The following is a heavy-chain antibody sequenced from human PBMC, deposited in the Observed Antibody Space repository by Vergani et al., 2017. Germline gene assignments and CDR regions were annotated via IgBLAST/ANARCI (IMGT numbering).Heavy chain of an antibody. V-gene: IGHV5-51*03. CDR1: GYTFTNYW. CDR3: ARSDMVRGMIQSYYYGMDV. J-gene: IGHJ6*02. CDR2: IYPGDSNT. D-gene: IGHD3-10*01. Sequence: EVQLVQSGAEVKKPGESLKISCQGSGYTFTNYWIGWVRQMPGKGLEWMGVIYPGDSNTRYSPSFQGQVTISADKSINTAYLQWSSLEASDTAMYYCARSDMVRGMIQSYYYGMDVWGQGTTVTVSS.